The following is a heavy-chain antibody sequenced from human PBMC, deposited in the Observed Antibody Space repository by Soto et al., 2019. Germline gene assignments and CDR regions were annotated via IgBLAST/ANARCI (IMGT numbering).Heavy chain of an antibody. Sequence: GGSLRLSCEGPGFTFSDYGFHWVRQAPGKGLEWVAMISYDGSDRYYRDSVQGRFTISRDDSKNTVFLQMNSLRTEDTAMYYCARSTYCNGGSCYPQYWGPGTLVTVSS. J-gene: IGHJ4*02. D-gene: IGHD2-15*01. CDR2: ISYDGSDR. CDR1: GFTFSDYG. V-gene: IGHV3-30*03. CDR3: ARSTYCNGGSCYPQY.